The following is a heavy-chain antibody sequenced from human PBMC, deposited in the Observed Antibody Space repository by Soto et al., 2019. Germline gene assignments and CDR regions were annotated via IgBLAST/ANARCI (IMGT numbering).Heavy chain of an antibody. CDR2: ISYDGSNK. J-gene: IGHJ6*01. V-gene: IGHV3-30*18. D-gene: IGHD1-1*01. CDR1: GFTFSSYG. Sequence: QVQLVESGGGVVQPGRSLRLSCAASGFTFSSYGMHWVRQAPGKGLEWVAVISYDGSNKYYADSVKGRFTISRDNSKNTLYLQMNSLRAEDTAVYYCAKDRTEYYYYYYGMDVW. CDR3: AKDRTEYYYYYYGMDV.